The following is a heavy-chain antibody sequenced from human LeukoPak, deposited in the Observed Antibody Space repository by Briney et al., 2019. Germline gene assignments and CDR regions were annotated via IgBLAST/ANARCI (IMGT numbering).Heavy chain of an antibody. CDR1: GGTFSSYA. V-gene: IGHV1-69*13. CDR2: IIPIFGTA. D-gene: IGHD5-18*01. J-gene: IGHJ4*02. Sequence: SVKVSCKASGGTFSSYAISWVRQAPGQGLEWMGGIIPIFGTANHAQKFQGRVTITADESTSTAYMELSSLRSEDTAVYYCARGFVDTAMVLDYWGQGTLVTVSS. CDR3: ARGFVDTAMVLDY.